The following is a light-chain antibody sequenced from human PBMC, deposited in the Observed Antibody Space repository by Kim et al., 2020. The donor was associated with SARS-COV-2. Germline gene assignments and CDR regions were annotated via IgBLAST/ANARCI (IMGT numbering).Light chain of an antibody. CDR1: QDISNY. CDR3: QQYDSFLFT. V-gene: IGKV1-33*01. Sequence: DIQMTQSPSSLSASVGDRVTITCQASQDISNYLNWYQQTPGKAPKVLIYDASKLETGVPSRFSGSGSGTDFTLTISSLQPEDIATYYCQQYDSFLFTFGGGTKVGIK. CDR2: DAS. J-gene: IGKJ4*01.